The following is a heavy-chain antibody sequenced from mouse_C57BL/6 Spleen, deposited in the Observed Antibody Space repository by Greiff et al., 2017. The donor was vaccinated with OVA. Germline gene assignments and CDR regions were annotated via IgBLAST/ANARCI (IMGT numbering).Heavy chain of an antibody. CDR3: ARGHYDYDDGNFDY. CDR1: GYTFTSYW. CDR2: IYPGSGST. Sequence: QVQLQQPGAELVKPGASVKMSCKASGYTFTSYWITWVKQRPGQGLEWIGDIYPGSGSTNYNEKFKSKATLTVDTSSRTAYMQLSSLTSEDSAVYYCARGHYDYDDGNFDYWGQGTTLTVSS. D-gene: IGHD2-4*01. V-gene: IGHV1-55*01. J-gene: IGHJ2*01.